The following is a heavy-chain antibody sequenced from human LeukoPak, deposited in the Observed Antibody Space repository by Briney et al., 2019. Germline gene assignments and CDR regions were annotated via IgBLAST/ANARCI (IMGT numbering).Heavy chain of an antibody. Sequence: GGSLRLSCAASGFTFSNYAMSWVRQAPGKGLEWVSAINGSGGSTSYADSVKGRFTISRDNSKNTLYLQMNSLRAEDTAVYYCAKGGPYDSSGYYYYGMDVWGLGTTVTVSS. D-gene: IGHD3-22*01. V-gene: IGHV3-23*01. CDR3: AKGGPYDSSGYYYYGMDV. J-gene: IGHJ6*02. CDR1: GFTFSNYA. CDR2: INGSGGST.